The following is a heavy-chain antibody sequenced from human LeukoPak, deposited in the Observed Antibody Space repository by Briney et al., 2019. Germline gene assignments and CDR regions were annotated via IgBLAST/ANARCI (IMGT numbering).Heavy chain of an antibody. CDR2: MNPNSGNT. CDR3: ARVPSSGWYVHLNYYYGMDV. CDR1: GYTFTSYD. V-gene: IGHV1-8*01. Sequence: ASVTVSCKASGYTFTSYDINWVRQATGQGLEWMGWMNPNSGNTGYAQKFQGRVTMTRNTSISTAYMELSSLRSEDTAVYYCARVPSSGWYVHLNYYYGMDVWGQGTTVTVSS. D-gene: IGHD6-19*01. J-gene: IGHJ6*02.